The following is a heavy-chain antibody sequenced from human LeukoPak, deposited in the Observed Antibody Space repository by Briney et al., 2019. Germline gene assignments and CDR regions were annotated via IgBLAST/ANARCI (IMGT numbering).Heavy chain of an antibody. D-gene: IGHD3-9*01. Sequence: PGGSLRLSCAASGFTFSSYAMSWVRQAPGKGLEWVSAISGSGGSTYYADSVKGRFTISRDNSKNTLYLQMNSLRAEDTAVYYCAKHVGAGDFTGYYYSYMDVWGKGTTVTVSS. CDR2: ISGSGGST. J-gene: IGHJ6*03. CDR1: GFTFSSYA. CDR3: AKHVGAGDFTGYYYSYMDV. V-gene: IGHV3-23*01.